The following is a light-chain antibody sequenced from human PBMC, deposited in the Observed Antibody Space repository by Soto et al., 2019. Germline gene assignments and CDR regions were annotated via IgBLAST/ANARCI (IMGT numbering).Light chain of an antibody. V-gene: IGKV3-20*01. J-gene: IGKJ2*01. CDR1: QSVSSNY. CDR2: GAS. CDR3: QQYGDSPYT. Sequence: EIVLTQSPATLSLSPGERATLSCRASQSVSSNYLAWYQQKPGQAPRRLIYGASSRATGIPDRFSGSGSGTDFTLTISRLEPEDFTVYYSQQYGDSPYTFGQATKLEIK.